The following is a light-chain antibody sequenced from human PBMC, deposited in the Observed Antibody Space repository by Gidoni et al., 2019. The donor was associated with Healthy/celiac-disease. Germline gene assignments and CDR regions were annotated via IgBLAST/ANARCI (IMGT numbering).Light chain of an antibody. Sequence: IVMTQSPDSLAVSLGERATINCKSSQSVLYSSNNKNYLAWYQQKPGQPPKLLIYWASTRESGVPDRFSGSGSGTDFTLTISSLQAEDVAVYYCQQYYSTPQTFGQXTKLEIK. CDR1: QSVLYSSNNKNY. CDR2: WAS. CDR3: QQYYSTPQT. J-gene: IGKJ2*01. V-gene: IGKV4-1*01.